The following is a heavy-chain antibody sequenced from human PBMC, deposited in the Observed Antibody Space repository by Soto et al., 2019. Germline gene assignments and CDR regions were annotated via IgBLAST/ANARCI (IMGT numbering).Heavy chain of an antibody. CDR1: GFTFSGYS. J-gene: IGHJ6*02. CDR2: ISSSSSYI. CDR3: AALTILNCCCYYGMDD. V-gene: IGHV3-21*01. D-gene: IGHD3-3*01. Sequence: GGSLRLSCAASGFTFSGYSMNWVRQAPGKGLEWVSSISSSSSYIYYADSVKGRFTISRDNAKNSLYLQMNSLRAEDTAVYYYAALTILNCCCYYGMDDWGQGTTVTVSS.